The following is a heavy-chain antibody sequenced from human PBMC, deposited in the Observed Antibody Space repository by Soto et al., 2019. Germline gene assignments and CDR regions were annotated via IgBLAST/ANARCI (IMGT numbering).Heavy chain of an antibody. V-gene: IGHV1-69*13. CDR3: AAEQMVVAATPASGMDV. D-gene: IGHD2-15*01. J-gene: IGHJ6*02. Sequence: SVKVSCKASGGTFSSYAISWVRQAPGQGLEWMGGIIPIFGTANYAQKFQGRVTITADESTSTAYMELSSLRSEDTAVYYCAAEQMVVAATPASGMDVWGQGTTVTV. CDR1: GGTFSSYA. CDR2: IIPIFGTA.